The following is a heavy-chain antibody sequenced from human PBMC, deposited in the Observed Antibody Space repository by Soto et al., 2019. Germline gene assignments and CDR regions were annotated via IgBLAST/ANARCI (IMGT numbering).Heavy chain of an antibody. V-gene: IGHV3-30*18. D-gene: IGHD3-10*01. CDR3: AKGSARGRITMVRGAHYYYGMDV. CDR2: ISYDGSNK. CDR1: GFTFSSYG. Sequence: ESGGGVVQPGRSLRLSCAASGFTFSSYGMHWVRQAPGKGLEWVAVISYDGSNKYYADSVKGRFTISRDNSKNTLYLQMNSLRAEDTAVYYCAKGSARGRITMVRGAHYYYGMDVWGQGTTVTVSS. J-gene: IGHJ6*02.